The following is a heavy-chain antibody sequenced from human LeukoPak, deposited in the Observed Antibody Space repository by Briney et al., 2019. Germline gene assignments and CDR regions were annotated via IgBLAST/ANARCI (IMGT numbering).Heavy chain of an antibody. D-gene: IGHD3-10*01. Sequence: KPSETLSLTCTVSGGSISSYYWSWIRQPPGKGLEWIGRIYTSGSTNYNPSLKSRVTMSVDTSKNQFSLKLSSVTAADTAVYYCARAGMVPYYYGSGSTGPFDYWGQGTLVTVSS. J-gene: IGHJ4*02. CDR2: IYTSGST. V-gene: IGHV4-4*07. CDR1: GGSISSYY. CDR3: ARAGMVPYYYGSGSTGPFDY.